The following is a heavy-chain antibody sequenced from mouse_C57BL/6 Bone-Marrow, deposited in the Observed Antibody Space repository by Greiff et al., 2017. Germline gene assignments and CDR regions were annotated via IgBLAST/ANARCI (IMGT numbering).Heavy chain of an antibody. CDR2: IDPSDSYT. CDR1: GYTFTSYW. J-gene: IGHJ3*01. Sequence: VKLQQPGAELVMPGASVKLSCKASGYTFTSYWMHWVKQRPGQGLEWIGEIDPSDSYTNYNQKFKGKSTLTVDKSSSTAYMHLSSLTSEDSAVYYCARSGSFAYWGQGALVTVSA. D-gene: IGHD3-1*01. CDR3: ARSGSFAY. V-gene: IGHV1-69*01.